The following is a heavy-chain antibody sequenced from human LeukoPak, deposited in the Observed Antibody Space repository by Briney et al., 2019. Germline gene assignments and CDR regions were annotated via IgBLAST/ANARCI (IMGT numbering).Heavy chain of an antibody. V-gene: IGHV3-23*01. CDR1: GFTFSSYG. Sequence: PGGTLRLSCAAYGFTFSSYGMSWDRQAPGKGREWVSAISGSGGRTYYADSVKGRLTISRDNSKNPLYLQMNSLRAEDTAVYYCAKDMYYYDSSGYYYSPDYWRQGTLVTVSS. CDR3: AKDMYYYDSSGYYYSPDY. D-gene: IGHD3-22*01. J-gene: IGHJ4*02. CDR2: ISGSGGRT.